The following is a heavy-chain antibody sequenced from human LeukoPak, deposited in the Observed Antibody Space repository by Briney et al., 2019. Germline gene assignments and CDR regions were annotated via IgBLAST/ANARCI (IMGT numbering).Heavy chain of an antibody. CDR1: GYTFTTYG. J-gene: IGHJ4*02. Sequence: AASVKVSCKASGYTFTTYGITWVRQAPGQGLEWLGWISAYNANTKYAEKFQGRVTMTTDTSTSTAYMELRSLRSDDTAVYYCTREGGSSGVFDYWGQGTVVTVYS. CDR3: TREGGSSGVFDY. V-gene: IGHV1-18*01. CDR2: ISAYNANT. D-gene: IGHD6-6*01.